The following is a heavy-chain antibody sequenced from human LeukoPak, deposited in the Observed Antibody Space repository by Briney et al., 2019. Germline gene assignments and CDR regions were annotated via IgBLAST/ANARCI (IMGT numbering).Heavy chain of an antibody. D-gene: IGHD5-12*01. CDR2: ISGYNGNT. CDR3: ARRLRDSPGFDY. V-gene: IGHV1-18*01. Sequence: ASVKVSCKASGGTFSSYAISWVRQAPGQGLEWMGWISGYNGNTNYAQKLQGRVTMTTDTSTSTAYMELRSLRSDDTAVYYCARRLRDSPGFDYWGQGTLVTVSS. CDR1: GGTFSSYA. J-gene: IGHJ4*02.